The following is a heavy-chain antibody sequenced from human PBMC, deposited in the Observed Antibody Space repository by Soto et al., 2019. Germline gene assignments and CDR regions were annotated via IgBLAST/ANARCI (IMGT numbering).Heavy chain of an antibody. CDR2: ISYDGSNK. D-gene: IGHD6-19*01. CDR1: GFTFSSYA. CDR3: ARASNGWYYDY. V-gene: IGHV3-30-3*01. J-gene: IGHJ4*02. Sequence: QVQLVESGGGVVQPGRSLRLSCAASGFTFSSYAMHWVRQAPGKGLERVEVISYDGSNKYYADSVKGRFTISRDNSKNTPYLQMNSLRAEDTAVYYCARASNGWYYDYWGQGTLVTVSS.